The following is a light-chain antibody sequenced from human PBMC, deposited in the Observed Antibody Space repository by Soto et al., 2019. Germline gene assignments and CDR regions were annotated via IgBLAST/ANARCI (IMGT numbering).Light chain of an antibody. Sequence: EIVMTQSPATLSVSPGERATLSCRASQSVSSNLAWYQQKPGQAPRLLISGASIRASGIPARFSGSGSGTAFTLTISSLQSEDFAVYHCQQYNNWPLTFGGGTKVEIK. CDR2: GAS. V-gene: IGKV3-15*01. CDR1: QSVSSN. CDR3: QQYNNWPLT. J-gene: IGKJ4*01.